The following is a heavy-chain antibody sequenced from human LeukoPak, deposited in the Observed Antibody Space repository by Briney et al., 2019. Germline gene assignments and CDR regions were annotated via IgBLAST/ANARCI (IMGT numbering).Heavy chain of an antibody. CDR3: ASEGKEYYYDSSGYYYDYHDY. D-gene: IGHD3-22*01. CDR2: IYYSGST. V-gene: IGHV4-30-4*08. CDR1: GGSISSGDYY. J-gene: IGHJ4*02. Sequence: SETLSLTCTVSGGSISSGDYYWSWIRQPPGKGLEWIGYIYYSGSTYYNPSLKSRVTISVDTSKNQFSLKLSSVTAADTAVYYCASEGKEYYYDSSGYYYDYHDYWGQGTLVTVSS.